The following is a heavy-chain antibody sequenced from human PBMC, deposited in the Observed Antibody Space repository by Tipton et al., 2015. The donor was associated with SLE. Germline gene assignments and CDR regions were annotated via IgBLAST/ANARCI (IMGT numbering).Heavy chain of an antibody. CDR2: MHYIGNT. Sequence: LRLSCIVSGDSISTSSYYWGWIRQPPGKGLEWIGSMHYIGNTYYNPSLKSRVTISVDTSNNQFSLKLSSVTAADTAVYYCARARVNTVDSGSLYFDLWGRGTLVTVSS. CDR3: ARARVNTVDSGSLYFDL. D-gene: IGHD1-26*01. J-gene: IGHJ2*01. V-gene: IGHV4-39*07. CDR1: GDSISTSSYY.